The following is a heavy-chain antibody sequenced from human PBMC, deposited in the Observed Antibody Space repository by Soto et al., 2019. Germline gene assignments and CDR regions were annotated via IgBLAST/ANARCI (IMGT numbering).Heavy chain of an antibody. CDR2: INPNGCST. J-gene: IGHJ5*02. Sequence: SXKVSFKAPADTXNSYYIHLVRQAPGHGLEWIGIINPNGCSTRFAQTFQVIIPMNTDTSTSTVYMELRSLRSEDTAVYYCARSSGGVFGIIIEGSNWLDPWGQGSLVTVSS. V-gene: IGHV1-46*02. CDR3: ARSSGGVFGIIIEGSNWLDP. D-gene: IGHD3-16*02. CDR1: ADTXNSYY.